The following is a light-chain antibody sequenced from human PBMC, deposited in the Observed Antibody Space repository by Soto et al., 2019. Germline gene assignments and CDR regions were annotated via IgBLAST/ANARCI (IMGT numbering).Light chain of an antibody. CDR1: QSVGNN. J-gene: IGKJ5*01. CDR2: EAS. V-gene: IGKV3-11*01. Sequence: EILLTQSPATLSLSPGERATLSCRASQSVGNNLAWYQQKPGQAPGLLIYEASTRATGIPARFSGSGSGTDFTLTSSSLEPEDFAVYYCQQRSNWPITFGQGTRLEIK. CDR3: QQRSNWPIT.